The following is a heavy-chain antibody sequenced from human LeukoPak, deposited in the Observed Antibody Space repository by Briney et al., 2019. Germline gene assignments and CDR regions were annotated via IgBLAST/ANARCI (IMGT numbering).Heavy chain of an antibody. CDR1: GGSISSYY. D-gene: IGHD3-9*01. J-gene: IGHJ4*02. CDR2: IYYSGST. V-gene: IGHV4-59*01. Sequence: SETLSLTCTVSGGSISSYYWSWIRQPPGKGLEWIGYIYYSGSTNYNPSLKSRVTISVDTSKNRFSLKLSSVTAADTAVYYCARGDILTGPDYWGQGTLVTVSS. CDR3: ARGDILTGPDY.